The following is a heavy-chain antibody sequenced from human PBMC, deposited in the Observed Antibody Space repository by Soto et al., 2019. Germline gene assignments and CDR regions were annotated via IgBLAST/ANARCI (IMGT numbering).Heavy chain of an antibody. V-gene: IGHV3-48*01. Sequence: EVQLVESGGGLVQPGGSLRLSCAASGFTFSSYSMNWVRQAPGKGLEWVSYISSSSSTIYYADSVKGRFTISRDNAKNAMYLQMNSLRVEHRGVYYCARDVLDYWGQGTQVTVSS. J-gene: IGHJ4*02. CDR1: GFTFSSYS. CDR2: ISSSSSTI. CDR3: ARDVLDY.